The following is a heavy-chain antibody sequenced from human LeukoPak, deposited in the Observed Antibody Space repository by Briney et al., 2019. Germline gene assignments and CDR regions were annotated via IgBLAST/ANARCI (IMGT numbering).Heavy chain of an antibody. Sequence: SQTLSLTCAISGDSVSSNSVTWNWIRQSPSGGLEWLGRTYYRSTWYNDYAVSVRGRITVNPDTSKNQFSLHLISVTPEDTAVYYCARRLTQYDCFDPWGQGILVTVSS. CDR2: TYYRSTWYN. CDR1: GDSVSSNSVT. CDR3: ARRLTQYDCFDP. D-gene: IGHD2-2*01. J-gene: IGHJ5*02. V-gene: IGHV6-1*01.